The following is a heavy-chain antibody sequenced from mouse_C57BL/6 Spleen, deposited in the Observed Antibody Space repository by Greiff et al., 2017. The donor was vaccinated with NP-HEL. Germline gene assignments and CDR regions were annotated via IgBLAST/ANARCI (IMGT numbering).Heavy chain of an antibody. J-gene: IGHJ3*01. CDR1: GFTFSDYG. V-gene: IGHV5-17*01. D-gene: IGHD1-1*01. CDR2: ISSGSSTI. CDR3: ARLNYYGSSYGAWFAY. Sequence: EVKLVESGGGLVKPGGSLKLSCAASGFTFSDYGMHWVRQAPEKGLEWVAYISSGSSTIYYADTVKGRFTISRDNAKNTLFLQMTSLRSEDTAMYYCARLNYYGSSYGAWFAYWGQGTLVTVSA.